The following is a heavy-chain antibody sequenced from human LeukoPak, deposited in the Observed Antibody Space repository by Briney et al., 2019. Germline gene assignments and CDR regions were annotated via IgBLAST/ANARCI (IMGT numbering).Heavy chain of an antibody. J-gene: IGHJ4*02. V-gene: IGHV4-34*01. CDR1: GGSFSGYY. D-gene: IGHD3-9*01. Sequence: SETLSLTCAVYGGSFSGYYWSWLRQPPGKGLEWIGEINHSGSTNYNPSLKSRVTISVDTSKNQFSLKLSSVTAADTAVYYCASRLRYFDWSFDYWGQGTLVTVSS. CDR2: INHSGST. CDR3: ASRLRYFDWSFDY.